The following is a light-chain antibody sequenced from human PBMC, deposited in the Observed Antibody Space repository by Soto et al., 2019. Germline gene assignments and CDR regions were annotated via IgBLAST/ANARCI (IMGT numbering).Light chain of an antibody. Sequence: EVVLTQSPATLSVSPGDRATLSCRASQSVSRNLAWYQQKPGQAPRLLIYGASTRATGVPARFSGSGSATELTLSISSLQSEDFAVYYCQQYGDWPPETFGQGTKLEI. CDR2: GAS. CDR1: QSVSRN. V-gene: IGKV3-15*01. J-gene: IGKJ2*01. CDR3: QQYGDWPPET.